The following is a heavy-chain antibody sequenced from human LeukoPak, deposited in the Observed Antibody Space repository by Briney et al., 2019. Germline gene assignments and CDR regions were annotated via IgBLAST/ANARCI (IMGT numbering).Heavy chain of an antibody. J-gene: IGHJ3*02. D-gene: IGHD1-26*01. CDR1: GGSISSGGYY. V-gene: IGHV4-31*03. CDR3: ARDSGGSYYSAFDI. Sequence: PLQTLSLTCTVSGGSISSGGYYWSWIRQHPGKGLEWIGYIHYSGSTYYNPSLKSRVTISVDTSKNQFSLKLSSVTAADTAVYYCARDSGGSYYSAFDIWGQGTMVTVSS. CDR2: IHYSGST.